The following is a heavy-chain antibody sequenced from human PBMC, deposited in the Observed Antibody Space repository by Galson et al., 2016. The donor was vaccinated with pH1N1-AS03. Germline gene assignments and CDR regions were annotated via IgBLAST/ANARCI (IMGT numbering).Heavy chain of an antibody. CDR3: ARHRQSETYSEAFDI. D-gene: IGHD2-15*01. CDR1: GYDFINYW. Sequence: QSGAEVKKPGESLKISCKASGYDFINYWIGWVRQMPGKGLEWMGVIDPRDSDTRYSPSFQGQVTISADKSITTAHLQWGSLKASDTGMYFCARHRQSETYSEAFDIWGQGTMVTVSS. CDR2: IDPRDSDT. J-gene: IGHJ3*02. V-gene: IGHV5-51*01.